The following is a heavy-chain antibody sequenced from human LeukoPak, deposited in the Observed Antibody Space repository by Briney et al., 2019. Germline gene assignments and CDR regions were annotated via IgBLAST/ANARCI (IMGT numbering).Heavy chain of an antibody. CDR3: ARGFDRTTYFDY. J-gene: IGHJ4*02. Sequence: SETLSLTCAVYGGSFSGYYWSWIRQPPGKGLEWIGEINHSGSTNYNPSLKSRVTISVDTSKNQFSLKLNSVTAADTAVYYCARGFDRTTYFDYWGQGTLVTVSS. V-gene: IGHV4-34*01. CDR1: GGSFSGYY. CDR2: INHSGST. D-gene: IGHD1-7*01.